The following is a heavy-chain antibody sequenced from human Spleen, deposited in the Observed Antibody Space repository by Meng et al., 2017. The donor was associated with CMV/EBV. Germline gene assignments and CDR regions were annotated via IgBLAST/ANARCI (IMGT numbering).Heavy chain of an antibody. CDR1: AFTFRTYW. CDR2: INEDGSQE. CDR3: ARAPKDCSGSTCSLYFDN. J-gene: IGHJ4*02. V-gene: IGHV3-7*01. D-gene: IGHD2-15*01. Sequence: GGSLRLSCAASAFTFRTYWMSWVRQAPGKGLEWVANINEDGSQEYYVDSVKGRFTISRDNAKSSLFLQMNSLRAEDTAVYYCARAPKDCSGSTCSLYFDNWGQGTLVTVSS.